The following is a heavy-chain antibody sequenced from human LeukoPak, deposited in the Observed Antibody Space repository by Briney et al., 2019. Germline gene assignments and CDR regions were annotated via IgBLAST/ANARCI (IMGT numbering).Heavy chain of an antibody. J-gene: IGHJ4*02. CDR2: IYTSGST. V-gene: IGHV4-4*09. CDR1: GGSISGYY. Sequence: SETLSLACTVSGGSISGYYWSWIRQPPGKGLEWIGYIYTSGSTNYNPSLKSRVTISVDTSKNQFSLKLSSVTAADTAVYYCASHLRDWDYLDYWGQGTLVTVSS. CDR3: ASHLRDWDYLDY. D-gene: IGHD3/OR15-3a*01.